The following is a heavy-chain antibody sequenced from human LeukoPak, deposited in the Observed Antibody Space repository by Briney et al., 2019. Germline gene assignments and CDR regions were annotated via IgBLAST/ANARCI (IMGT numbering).Heavy chain of an antibody. J-gene: IGHJ4*02. Sequence: GGSLRLSCAASGFTFNNYAMTWVRQAPGKGRQWVSTISGSGGATYYADPVKGRFTISRDNSKNTLYVEMNSLRAEDTAVYYCASTIVGTTPAVDYWGQGTLVTVSS. CDR1: GFTFNNYA. D-gene: IGHD1-26*01. CDR2: ISGSGGAT. CDR3: ASTIVGTTPAVDY. V-gene: IGHV3-23*01.